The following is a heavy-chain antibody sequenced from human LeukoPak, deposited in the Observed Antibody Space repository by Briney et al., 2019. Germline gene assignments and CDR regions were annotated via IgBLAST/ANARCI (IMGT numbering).Heavy chain of an antibody. D-gene: IGHD5-12*01. CDR1: GYTFTSYY. CDR3: ASNPDPGYSGYGNAYYYYYMDV. Sequence: WASVKVSCKASGYTFTSYYMHWVRQAPGQGLEWMGGIIPIFGTANYAQKFQGRVTITTDESTSTAYMELSSLRSEDTAVYYCASNPDPGYSGYGNAYYYYYMDVWGKGTTVTVSS. V-gene: IGHV1-69*05. J-gene: IGHJ6*03. CDR2: IIPIFGTA.